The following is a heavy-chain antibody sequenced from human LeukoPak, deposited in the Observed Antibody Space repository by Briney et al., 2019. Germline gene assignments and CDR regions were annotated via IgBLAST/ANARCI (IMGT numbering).Heavy chain of an antibody. J-gene: IGHJ4*02. CDR2: ISYDGSNK. V-gene: IGHV3-30*03. D-gene: IGHD6-19*01. CDR3: ARARLAVAQLTDY. Sequence: PGGSLRLSCAASGFTFSSYGMHWVRQAPGKGLEWVAVISYDGSNKYYADSVKGRFTISRDNSKNTLYLQMNSLRAEDTAVYYCARARLAVAQLTDYWGQGTLVTVSS. CDR1: GFTFSSYG.